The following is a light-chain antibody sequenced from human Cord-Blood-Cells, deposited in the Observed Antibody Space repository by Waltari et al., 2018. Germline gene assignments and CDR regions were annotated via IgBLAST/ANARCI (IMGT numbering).Light chain of an antibody. V-gene: IGLV2-8*01. J-gene: IGLJ3*02. CDR3: SSYAGSTL. CDR2: GVS. Sequence: QSALTPPPSASGSPGPSGTLPCPGTSRDVGCYYYVSCYPQHPGKAPKLMFYGVSMRPSGVPDRFSGSKSGNTASLTVSGLQAEDEADYYCSSYAGSTLFGGGTKLTVL. CDR1: SRDVGCYYY.